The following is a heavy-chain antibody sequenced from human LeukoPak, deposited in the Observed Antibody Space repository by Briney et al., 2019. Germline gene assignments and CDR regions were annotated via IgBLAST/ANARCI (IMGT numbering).Heavy chain of an antibody. CDR2: IYYSGTT. CDR1: GGSITRSTYY. CDR3: ARSRFSSDLYQPSNFYHYYGMDV. D-gene: IGHD6-25*01. J-gene: IGHJ6*02. Sequence: PSETLSLTCSVSGGSITRSTYYWGWIRQPPGKGLEWIGSIYYSGTTYYNPSLKSRVTMSVDKSKSQFSLRLSSVTAADTAMYYCARSRFSSDLYQPSNFYHYYGMDVWGHGTTVTVSS. V-gene: IGHV4-39*01.